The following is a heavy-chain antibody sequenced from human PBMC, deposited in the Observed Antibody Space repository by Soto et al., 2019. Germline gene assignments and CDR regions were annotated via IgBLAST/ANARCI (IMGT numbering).Heavy chain of an antibody. Sequence: QVTLKESGPVLVKPTETLTLTCTVSGLSLSNARMGVSWIRQPPGKALEWLAHIFSNDEKSYSTSLKSRLTISKDTSKSQVVLTMTNMDPVDTATYYCARISPEWSGYDFGYYYYYMDVWGKGTTVTVSS. D-gene: IGHD5-12*01. CDR3: ARISPEWSGYDFGYYYYYMDV. CDR1: GLSLSNARMG. J-gene: IGHJ6*03. V-gene: IGHV2-26*01. CDR2: IFSNDEK.